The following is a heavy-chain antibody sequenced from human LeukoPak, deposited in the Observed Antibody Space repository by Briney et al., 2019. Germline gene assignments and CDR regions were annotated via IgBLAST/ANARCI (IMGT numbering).Heavy chain of an antibody. CDR1: GGSFSGYY. V-gene: IGHV4-34*01. Sequence: KPSETLSLTCAVYGGSFSGYYWSWIRQPPGKGLEWIGEINHSGSTNYNPSLESRVTISVDTSKNQFSLKLSSVTAADTAVYYCARGKTGGHYDYVWGSYRRYYFDYWGQGTLVTVSS. J-gene: IGHJ4*02. CDR2: INHSGST. CDR3: ARGKTGGHYDYVWGSYRRYYFDY. D-gene: IGHD3-16*02.